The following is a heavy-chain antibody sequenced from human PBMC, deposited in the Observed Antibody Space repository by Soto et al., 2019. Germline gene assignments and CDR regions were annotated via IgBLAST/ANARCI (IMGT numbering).Heavy chain of an antibody. CDR1: GFIFSTYA. J-gene: IGHJ6*02. Sequence: LRLSCAASGFIFSTYAMHWVRQPPGKGLEWVAVISYDGNTKDYADSVKGRFSISRDNSKNTVYLQMSSLRTEDTAVYYCARPGSGYDVLTGRYFYYYHTVDVWGQGTTVTVSS. CDR2: ISYDGNTK. CDR3: ARPGSGYDVLTGRYFYYYHTVDV. V-gene: IGHV3-30-3*01. D-gene: IGHD3-9*01.